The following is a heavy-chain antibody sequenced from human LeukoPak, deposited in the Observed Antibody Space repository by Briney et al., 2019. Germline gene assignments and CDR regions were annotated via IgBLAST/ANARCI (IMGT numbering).Heavy chain of an antibody. CDR1: GFTFSSYA. V-gene: IGHV3-23*01. CDR3: ARAGIAVARGWFDP. CDR2: ISASGGST. D-gene: IGHD6-19*01. J-gene: IGHJ5*02. Sequence: GGSLRLSCAASGFTFSSYAMSWVRQAPGKGLEWVSAISASGGSTYYADSVKGRFTISRDHSKNTLYLQMNSLRAEDTAVYYCARAGIAVARGWFDPWGQGTLVTVST.